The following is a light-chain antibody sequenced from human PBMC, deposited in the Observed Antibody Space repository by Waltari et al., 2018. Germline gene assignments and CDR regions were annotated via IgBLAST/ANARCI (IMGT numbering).Light chain of an antibody. CDR1: TSDVGNYDL. Sequence: QSALTPPASVSGTLGQSITISCTGTTSDVGNYDLVSWYQQHPGKAPKLLIGEVIKRPSGVSSRFSGSKSGNTASLTISGLQAEDEADYYCCSYAGRGTYVFGSGTKVTVL. CDR3: CSYAGRGTYV. CDR2: EVI. J-gene: IGLJ1*01. V-gene: IGLV2-23*02.